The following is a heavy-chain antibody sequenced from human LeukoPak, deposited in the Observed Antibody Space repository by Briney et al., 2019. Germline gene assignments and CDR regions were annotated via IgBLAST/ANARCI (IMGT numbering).Heavy chain of an antibody. Sequence: GGSLRLSCAASGFIFSDYYMSWIRQAPGEGLEWVSYISSSGSTIDYADSVKGRFTIFRDNAKKSLYLQMNSLRAEDTAVYYCARGIRGYSGLVVHWGQGTLVTVSS. CDR3: ARGIRGYSGLVVH. CDR2: ISSSGSTI. V-gene: IGHV3-11*04. J-gene: IGHJ4*02. CDR1: GFIFSDYY. D-gene: IGHD5-12*01.